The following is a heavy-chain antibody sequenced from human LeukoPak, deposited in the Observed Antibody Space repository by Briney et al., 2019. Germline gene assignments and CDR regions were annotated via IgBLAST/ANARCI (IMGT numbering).Heavy chain of an antibody. D-gene: IGHD1-1*01. CDR3: VRAPPNWGFNF. Sequence: ASVKVSCKASGYTLTSYDINWVRQATEQGLEWMGWMSPNSGNTGYAQKFQGRVTMTRDTSVTTAYMELSNLRSEDTAVYYCVRAPPNWGFNFWGQGTLVTVSS. CDR2: MSPNSGNT. CDR1: GYTLTSYD. V-gene: IGHV1-8*01. J-gene: IGHJ5*01.